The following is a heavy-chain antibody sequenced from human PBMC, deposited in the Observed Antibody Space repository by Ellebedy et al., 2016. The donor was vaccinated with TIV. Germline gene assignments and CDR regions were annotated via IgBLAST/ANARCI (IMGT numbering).Heavy chain of an antibody. CDR1: GFRFSDYP. V-gene: IGHV3-48*02. CDR2: IRPSSDSK. D-gene: IGHD3-16*01. Sequence: GESLKISCAASGFRFSDYPMNWVRQAPGKGLEWVSNIRPSSDSKTYVDFVKGRFTIFRDNAKNSLSLQLDNLRDEDTAVYYRARDDKWGFDHWGQGALVTVSS. CDR3: ARDDKWGFDH. J-gene: IGHJ4*02.